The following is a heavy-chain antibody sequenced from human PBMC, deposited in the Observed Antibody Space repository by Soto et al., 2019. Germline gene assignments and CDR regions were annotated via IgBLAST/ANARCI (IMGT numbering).Heavy chain of an antibody. Sequence: ETLSLTCAVYGGSFSGYYRTWIRQPPGTGLEWIGEINHSGSTNYNPSLKSRVTISVDTSKNQFSLKLTSVTAADTAVYYCARGRMGVAAAGTVDYWGQGTLDTVSS. CDR1: GGSFSGYY. CDR2: INHSGST. V-gene: IGHV4-34*01. D-gene: IGHD6-13*01. J-gene: IGHJ4*02. CDR3: ARGRMGVAAAGTVDY.